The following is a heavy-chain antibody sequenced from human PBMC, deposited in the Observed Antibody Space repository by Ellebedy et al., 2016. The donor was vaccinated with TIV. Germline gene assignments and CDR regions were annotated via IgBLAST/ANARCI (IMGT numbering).Heavy chain of an antibody. V-gene: IGHV4-39*01. J-gene: IGHJ5*02. CDR1: GDSISRISYY. CDR3: ARWFGELLYVRWFDP. Sequence: SETLSLTCTVSGDSISRISYYWGWIRQPPGKGLEWIGSIYYTGSTDYNPSLKSRVAISADTSKNQFSLRLSSVTAADTAVYYCARWFGELLYVRWFDPWGQGTLVTVSS. CDR2: IYYTGST. D-gene: IGHD3-10*01.